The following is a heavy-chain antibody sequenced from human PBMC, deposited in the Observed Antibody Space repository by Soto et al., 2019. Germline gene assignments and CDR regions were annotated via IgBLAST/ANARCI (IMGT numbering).Heavy chain of an antibody. V-gene: IGHV4-31*11. CDR2: IYYSGST. D-gene: IGHD2-21*02. Sequence: SETLSLTCAVSGGSISSGGYYWNWIRQHPGKGLEWIAYIYYSGSTYYNPSLKSRVTISIDTSKNQFSLMLSSVTAADTAVYYCARDLRLDSWGPGTLVTVSS. CDR1: GGSISSGGYY. J-gene: IGHJ4*02. CDR3: ARDLRLDS.